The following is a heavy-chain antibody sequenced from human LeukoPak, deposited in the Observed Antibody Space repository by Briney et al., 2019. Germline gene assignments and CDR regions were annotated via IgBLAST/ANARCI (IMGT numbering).Heavy chain of an antibody. CDR2: ISSSSSYI. CDR1: GFTFSSYS. J-gene: IGHJ5*02. D-gene: IGHD2-2*01. CDR3: ARDYCSSTSCYGLNWFDP. Sequence: PGGSLRLSCAASGFTFSSYSMNWVRQAPGKGLEWVSSISSSSSYIYYADPVKGRFTISRDNAKNSLYLQMNSLRAEDTAVYYCARDYCSSTSCYGLNWFDPWGQGTLVTVSS. V-gene: IGHV3-21*01.